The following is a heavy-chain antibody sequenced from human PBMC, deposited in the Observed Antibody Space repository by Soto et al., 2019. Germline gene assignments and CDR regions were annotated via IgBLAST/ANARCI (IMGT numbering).Heavy chain of an antibody. D-gene: IGHD3-16*02. V-gene: IGHV1-2*04. J-gene: IGHJ3*02. Sequence: ASVKVSCKASGYTFTGYYMHWVRQAPGQGLEWMGWINPNSGGTNYAQKFQGWVTMTRDTSISTAYMELSRLRSDDTAVYYCARDRSRLRTFYAFDIWGQGTMVTVSS. CDR2: INPNSGGT. CDR3: ARDRSRLRTFYAFDI. CDR1: GYTFTGYY.